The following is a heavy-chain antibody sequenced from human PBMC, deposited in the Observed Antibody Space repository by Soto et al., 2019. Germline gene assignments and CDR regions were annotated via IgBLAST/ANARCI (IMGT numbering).Heavy chain of an antibody. V-gene: IGHV3-30*18. J-gene: IGHJ4*02. Sequence: SLRLSCAASGFTFSSYGMHWVRQAPGKGLEWVAVISYDGSNKYYADSVKGRFTISRDNSKNTLYLQMNSLRAEDTAVYYCAKDLSDYVWGSYRYFDYWGQGTLVTVSS. CDR3: AKDLSDYVWGSYRYFDY. CDR1: GFTFSSYG. CDR2: ISYDGSNK. D-gene: IGHD3-16*02.